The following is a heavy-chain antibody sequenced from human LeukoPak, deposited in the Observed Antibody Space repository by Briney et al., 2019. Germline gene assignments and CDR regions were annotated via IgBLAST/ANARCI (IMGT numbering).Heavy chain of an antibody. J-gene: IGHJ6*02. D-gene: IGHD2-2*01. V-gene: IGHV1-3*01. Sequence: VSVKVSCKASGYTFTSYAMHWVRQAPGQRLEWMGWINAGNGNTKYSQKFQGRVTITRDTSASTAYMELSSLRSEDTAVYYCARAAVLLTDIVVEPADTDAYYYYGMDVWGQGTTVTVSS. CDR3: ARAAVLLTDIVVEPADTDAYYYYGMDV. CDR1: GYTFTSYA. CDR2: INAGNGNT.